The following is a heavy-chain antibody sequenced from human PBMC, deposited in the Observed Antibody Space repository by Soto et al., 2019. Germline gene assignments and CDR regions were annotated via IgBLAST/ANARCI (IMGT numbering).Heavy chain of an antibody. Sequence: QVQLVESGGGVVQPGRSLRLSCAASGFTFSSYGMHWVRQAPGKGLAWVAVIWYDGSNKYYADSVKGRFTISRDNSKNTLYLQMNSLRAEDTAVYYCARESGALTVTRYNWFDPWGQGTLVTVSS. CDR3: ARESGALTVTRYNWFDP. CDR1: GFTFSSYG. J-gene: IGHJ5*02. CDR2: IWYDGSNK. D-gene: IGHD4-4*01. V-gene: IGHV3-33*01.